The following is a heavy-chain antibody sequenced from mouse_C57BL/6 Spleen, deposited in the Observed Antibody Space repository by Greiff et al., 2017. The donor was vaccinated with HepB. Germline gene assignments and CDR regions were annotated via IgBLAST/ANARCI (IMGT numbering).Heavy chain of an antibody. Sequence: VQLQQSGPELVKPGASVKIPCKASGYTFTDYNMDWVKQSHGKSLEWIGDINPNNGGTIYNQKFKGKATLTVDKSSSTAYMELRSLTSEDTAVYYCARKDYGSSFYYAMDYWGQGTSVTVSS. CDR3: ARKDYGSSFYYAMDY. CDR1: GYTFTDYN. J-gene: IGHJ4*01. D-gene: IGHD1-1*01. V-gene: IGHV1-18*01. CDR2: INPNNGGT.